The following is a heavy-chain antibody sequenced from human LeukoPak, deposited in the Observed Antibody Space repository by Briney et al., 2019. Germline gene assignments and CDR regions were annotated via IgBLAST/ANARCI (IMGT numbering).Heavy chain of an antibody. CDR1: GYSISSGYY. J-gene: IGHJ5*02. V-gene: IGHV4-38-2*02. Sequence: SSETLSLTCTVSGYSISSGYYWGWIRQPPGKGLEWIGIIYHSGSTYYNPSLKSRVTLSVDTSKNQFSLKLNSVTAADTAVYYCARDDGSGKGFDPWGQGALVTVSS. CDR2: IYHSGST. CDR3: ARDDGSGKGFDP. D-gene: IGHD3-3*01.